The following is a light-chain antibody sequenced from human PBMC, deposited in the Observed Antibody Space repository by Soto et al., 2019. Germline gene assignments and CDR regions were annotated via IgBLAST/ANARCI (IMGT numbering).Light chain of an antibody. V-gene: IGKV3-15*01. CDR1: QRVSSN. CDR3: QQFNSYPWT. J-gene: IGKJ1*01. CDR2: GAS. Sequence: EIVMTQSPATLSVSPGERATLSCRASQRVSSNLAWYQQKPGQAPRLLIYGASTRATGIPARFSGSGSGTEFTLTISSLQPEDFATYYCQQFNSYPWTFGQGTRWIS.